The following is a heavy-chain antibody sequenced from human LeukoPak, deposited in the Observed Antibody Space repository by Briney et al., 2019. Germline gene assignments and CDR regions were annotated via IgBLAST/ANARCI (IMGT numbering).Heavy chain of an antibody. J-gene: IGHJ5*02. V-gene: IGHV1-69*13. D-gene: IGHD6-13*01. CDR2: IMPVFGKA. Sequence: GASVKVSCKASGGTFTSYAFSWVRQAPGQGLEWMGGIMPVFGKANYAQKFQGRVTITADESTTTAYMELNSLRSEDTAMYYCARDWGMGPSSSWAWGQGTLVTVPS. CDR1: GGTFTSYA. CDR3: ARDWGMGPSSSWA.